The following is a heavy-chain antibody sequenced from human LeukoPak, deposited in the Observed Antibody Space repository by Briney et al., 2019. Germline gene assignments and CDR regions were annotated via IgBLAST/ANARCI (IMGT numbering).Heavy chain of an antibody. Sequence: GGSLRLSCAASGFTFSTTWVHWVRQAPGQGLVWVSRVDGDARTIDYADSVKGRFIISRDNAKNTLYLQMNSLRPEDTAVYYCATAGAFYFQNWGQGTLVTVSS. D-gene: IGHD6-19*01. CDR3: ATAGAFYFQN. CDR1: GFTFSTTW. J-gene: IGHJ4*02. V-gene: IGHV3-74*01. CDR2: VDGDARTI.